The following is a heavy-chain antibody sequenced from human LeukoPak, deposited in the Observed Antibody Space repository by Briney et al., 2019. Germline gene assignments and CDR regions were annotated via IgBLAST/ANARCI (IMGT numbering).Heavy chain of an antibody. CDR2: IYYSGST. Sequence: PSETLSLTCTVSGGSISSGDYYWSWIRQPPGKGLEWIGYIYYSGSTYYNPSLKSRVTISVDTSKNQFSLKLSSVTAADTAVYYCARAPYGDYPPAEDYWGQGTLVTVSS. V-gene: IGHV4-30-4*01. J-gene: IGHJ4*02. D-gene: IGHD4-17*01. CDR3: ARAPYGDYPPAEDY. CDR1: GGSISSGDYY.